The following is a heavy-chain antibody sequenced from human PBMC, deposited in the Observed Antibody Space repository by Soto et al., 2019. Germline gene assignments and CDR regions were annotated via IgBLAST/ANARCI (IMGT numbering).Heavy chain of an antibody. V-gene: IGHV4-31*03. Sequence: QVQLQESGPGLVKPSETLTLTCTVSGGSISNGGYHWTWIRLSPGKGLEWIGYVYHTGHADYNPSLTRRLSISVDTSMNQFSLNLNSLTAADTALYYCTTERGLAASMVRGARWFDPWGQGIMVTVSS. D-gene: IGHD3-10*01. CDR3: TTERGLAASMVRGARWFDP. CDR2: VYHTGHA. J-gene: IGHJ5*02. CDR1: GGSISNGGYH.